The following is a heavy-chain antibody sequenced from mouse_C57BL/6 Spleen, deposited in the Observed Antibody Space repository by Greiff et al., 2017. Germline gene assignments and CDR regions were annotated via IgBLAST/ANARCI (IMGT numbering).Heavy chain of an antibody. CDR2: IHPNSGST. CDR3: ASGKKGPYYFDY. V-gene: IGHV1-64*01. J-gene: IGHJ2*01. Sequence: QVQLQQPGAELVKPGASVKLSCKASGYTFTSYWMHWVKQRPGQGLEWIGMIHPNSGSTNYNEKFKSKATLTVDKSSSTAYMQLSSLTSEDSAVYYCASGKKGPYYFDYWGQGTTLTVSS. CDR1: GYTFTSYW.